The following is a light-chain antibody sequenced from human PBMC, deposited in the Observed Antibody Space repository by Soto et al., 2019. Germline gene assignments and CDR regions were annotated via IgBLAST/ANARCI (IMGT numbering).Light chain of an antibody. J-gene: IGKJ1*01. Sequence: DIQMTQSPSSLSASLGDRVTITCRASQGISNYLAWYQQKPGKIPKLLIYAASTLQSGVPSRFSGSGSGTDFTLTISSLQPDDVATYYCHKYNSAPWTFGQGTKVEIK. CDR3: HKYNSAPWT. CDR1: QGISNY. V-gene: IGKV1-27*01. CDR2: AAS.